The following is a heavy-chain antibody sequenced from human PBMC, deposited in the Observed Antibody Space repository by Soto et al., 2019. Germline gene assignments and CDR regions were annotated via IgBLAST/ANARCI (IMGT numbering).Heavy chain of an antibody. CDR2: IIPIFGTA. Sequence: QVQLVQSGAEVKKPGSSVKVSCKASGGTFSSYAISWVRQAPGQGLEWMGGIIPIFGTANYAQKFQGRVTITADESTSTAYMELSSLRSEDTAVYYCARPNHLSYYGSGSYYPGPHPDPRYYYYYGMDVWGQGTTVTVSS. CDR3: ARPNHLSYYGSGSYYPGPHPDPRYYYYYGMDV. D-gene: IGHD3-10*01. J-gene: IGHJ6*02. CDR1: GGTFSSYA. V-gene: IGHV1-69*01.